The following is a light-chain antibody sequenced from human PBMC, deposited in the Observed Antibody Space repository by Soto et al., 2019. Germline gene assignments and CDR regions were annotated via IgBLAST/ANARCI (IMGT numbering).Light chain of an antibody. V-gene: IGKV3-11*01. CDR1: QSVSSY. CDR3: QQRSDWPPT. CDR2: DAS. J-gene: IGKJ5*01. Sequence: EIVLTQSPATLSLSPGERATLSCRASQSVSSYLAWYQQKPGQAPRLLLYDASNRATGIPARFSGSGSGTDFTPTISSLEPEDFAVYYCQQRSDWPPTFGQGTRMEIK.